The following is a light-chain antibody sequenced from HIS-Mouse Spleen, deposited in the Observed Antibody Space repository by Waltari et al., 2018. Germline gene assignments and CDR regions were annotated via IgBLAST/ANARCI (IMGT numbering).Light chain of an antibody. CDR1: KGISSY. CDR3: QQLNSYPPT. V-gene: IGKV1-9*01. CDR2: AAS. Sequence: DIQLTQSPSFLSASVGDRVTITCRASKGISSYLAWYQQKPGKAPKLLIYAASTLQSGVPSRFRGSGSGTEFTLTISSLQPEDFATYYCQQLNSYPPTFGQGTKVEIK. J-gene: IGKJ1*01.